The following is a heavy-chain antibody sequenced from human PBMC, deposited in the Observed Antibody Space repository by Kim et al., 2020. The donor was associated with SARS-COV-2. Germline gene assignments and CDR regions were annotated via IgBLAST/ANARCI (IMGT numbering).Heavy chain of an antibody. Sequence: STTYNPTLTSRVTRSVETSKKQFSLKLSSVPAAATAVYYCARAAAAALDYWGQGTLVTVSS. V-gene: IGHV4-59*01. D-gene: IGHD6-13*01. J-gene: IGHJ4*02. CDR2: ST. CDR3: ARAAAAALDY.